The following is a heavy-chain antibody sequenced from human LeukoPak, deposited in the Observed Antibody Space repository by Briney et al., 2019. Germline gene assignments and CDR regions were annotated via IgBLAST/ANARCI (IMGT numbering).Heavy chain of an antibody. V-gene: IGHV4-31*03. J-gene: IGHJ4*02. CDR1: GGSISSGGYY. CDR2: IYYSGST. Sequence: SGTLSLTCTVSGGSISSGGYYWSWIRQHPGKGLEWIGYIYYSGSTYYNPSLKSRVTISVDTSKNQFSLKLSSVTAADTAVYYCARDKRGHGSVFDYWGQGTLVTVSS. D-gene: IGHD3-10*01. CDR3: ARDKRGHGSVFDY.